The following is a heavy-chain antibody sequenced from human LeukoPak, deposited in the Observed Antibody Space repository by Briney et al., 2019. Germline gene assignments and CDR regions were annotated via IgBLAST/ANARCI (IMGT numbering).Heavy chain of an antibody. CDR1: GFTLSSYW. CDR2: IYYSGST. V-gene: IGHV4-39*07. J-gene: IGHJ3*02. D-gene: IGHD2-2*01. CDR3: ARSTWNAFDI. Sequence: GSLRLSCAASGFTLSSYWMSWVRQAPGKGLEWIGSIYYSGSTYYNPSLKSRVTISVDTSKNQFSLKLSSVTAADTAVYYCARSTWNAFDIWGQGTMVTVSS.